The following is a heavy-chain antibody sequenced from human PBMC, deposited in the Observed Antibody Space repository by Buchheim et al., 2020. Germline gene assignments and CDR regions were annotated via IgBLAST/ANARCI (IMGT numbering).Heavy chain of an antibody. CDR2: IWYDGSGK. Sequence: QVQLVESGGGVVQPGESLRLSCAASGFAFNTHAMHWVRQAPGKGLEWVAFIWYDGSGKHYIDSVKGRFSISRDNSKNTLYLEMNSLRGEDTAVYYCARDPPNSGWALDYWGQGTL. CDR1: GFAFNTHA. D-gene: IGHD6-19*01. V-gene: IGHV3-33*01. CDR3: ARDPPNSGWALDY. J-gene: IGHJ4*02.